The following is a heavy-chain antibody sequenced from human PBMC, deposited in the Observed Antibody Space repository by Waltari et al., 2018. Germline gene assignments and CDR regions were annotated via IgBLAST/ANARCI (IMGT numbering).Heavy chain of an antibody. CDR3: ARGPDYSKTGY. CDR2: IAHDDST. Sequence: QVQLQESGPGLARPSQTLSLTCTGASVSNDGSYLSWIRQLPGKGLEWSGCIAHDDSTHYTPSLAIRVTLSLDKSTKNFSLILTSVTAADAAMYFCARGPDYSKTGYWGQGTLVTVSS. CDR1: ASVSNDGSY. V-gene: IGHV4-30-4*01. D-gene: IGHD4-4*01. J-gene: IGHJ4*02.